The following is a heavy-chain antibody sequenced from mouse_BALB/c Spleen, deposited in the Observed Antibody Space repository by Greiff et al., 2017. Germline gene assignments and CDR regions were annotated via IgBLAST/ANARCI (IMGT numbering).Heavy chain of an antibody. CDR3: ARVSASAMDY. CDR1: GFTFSSYA. Sequence: EVQLQESGGGLVKPGGSLKLSCAASGFTFSSYAISWVRQSPEKRLEWVAEISSGGSYTYYPDTVTGRFTISRDNAKNTLYLEMSSLRSEDTAMYYCARVSASAMDYWGQGTSVTVSS. J-gene: IGHJ4*01. D-gene: IGHD3-1*01. CDR2: ISSGGSYT. V-gene: IGHV5-9-4*01.